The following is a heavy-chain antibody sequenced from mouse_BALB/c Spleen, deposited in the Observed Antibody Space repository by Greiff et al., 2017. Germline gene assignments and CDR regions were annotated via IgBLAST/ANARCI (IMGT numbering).Heavy chain of an antibody. CDR1: GFNIKDYY. J-gene: IGHJ3*01. CDR2: IDPENGDT. Sequence: VQLKESGAELVRSGASVKLSCTASGFNIKDYYMHWVKQRPEQGLEWIGWIDPENGDTEYAPKFQGKATMTADTSSNTAYLQLSSLTSEDTAVYYCNAPYYYGSSYGFADWGQGTLVTVSA. D-gene: IGHD1-1*01. CDR3: NAPYYYGSSYGFAD. V-gene: IGHV14-4*02.